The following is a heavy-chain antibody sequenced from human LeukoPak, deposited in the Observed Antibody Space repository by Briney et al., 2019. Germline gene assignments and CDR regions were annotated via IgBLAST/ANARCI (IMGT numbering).Heavy chain of an antibody. Sequence: GGSLRLSCAASGFTFSSYGMHWVRQAPGKGLEWVAFIRYDGSNKYYADSVKGRFTISRDNSKNTLYLQMNSLSAEDTAVYYCAKDHYYDSSGYDAFDIWGQGTMVTVSS. CDR2: IRYDGSNK. CDR1: GFTFSSYG. D-gene: IGHD3-22*01. CDR3: AKDHYYDSSGYDAFDI. J-gene: IGHJ3*02. V-gene: IGHV3-30*02.